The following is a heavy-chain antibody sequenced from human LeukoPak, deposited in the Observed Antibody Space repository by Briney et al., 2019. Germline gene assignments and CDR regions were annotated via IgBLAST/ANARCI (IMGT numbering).Heavy chain of an antibody. Sequence: GGSLRLSCAASGFTFSSYAMSWVRQAPGKGLEWVSAISGSGGSTYYADSEKGRFTISRDNSKNTLYLQMNSLRAEDTAVYYCATLLWTNDGFDYWGQGTLVTVSS. CDR1: GFTFSSYA. J-gene: IGHJ4*02. D-gene: IGHD1-1*01. CDR2: ISGSGGST. CDR3: ATLLWTNDGFDY. V-gene: IGHV3-23*01.